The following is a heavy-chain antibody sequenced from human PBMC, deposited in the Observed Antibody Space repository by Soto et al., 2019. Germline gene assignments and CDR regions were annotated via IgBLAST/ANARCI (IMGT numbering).Heavy chain of an antibody. CDR3: ANSDRGGSGNSNF. J-gene: IGHJ4*02. V-gene: IGHV3-23*01. CDR1: GFAFNTYA. CDR2: ISGSGDRT. Sequence: EVHLLESGGGLVQPGGSLRLSRAASGFAFNTYAMDWVRQAPGKGLEWVSSISGSGDRTYYADSVKGRFTISRDNSENTLYLEMNSLRAEDTAVYYCANSDRGGSGNSNFWGQGTLVTVSS. D-gene: IGHD3-10*01.